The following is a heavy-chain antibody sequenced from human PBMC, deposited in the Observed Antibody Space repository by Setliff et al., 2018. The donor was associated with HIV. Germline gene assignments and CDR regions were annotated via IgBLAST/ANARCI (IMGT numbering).Heavy chain of an antibody. V-gene: IGHV1-3*01. CDR3: AKGAGFYGDYTFDH. CDR1: GDTFTTYA. CDR2: INAGNGDT. J-gene: IGHJ4*02. D-gene: IGHD4-17*01. Sequence: ASVKVSCKASGDTFTTYALHWVRQAPGQRLEWMGWINAGNGDTKSSQKSQGRVTITRDTSASTAYMELSSLRSEDTAVYYCAKGAGFYGDYTFDHWGQGRQVTVSS.